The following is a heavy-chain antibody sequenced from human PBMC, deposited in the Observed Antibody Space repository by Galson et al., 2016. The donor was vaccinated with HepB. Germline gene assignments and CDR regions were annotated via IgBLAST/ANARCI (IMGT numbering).Heavy chain of an antibody. J-gene: IGHJ4*02. CDR3: ARGGGRGGSDY. D-gene: IGHD1-26*01. CDR1: GYTFSHYG. CDR2: ISVHNGNT. V-gene: IGHV1-18*01. Sequence: SVKVSCKASGYTFSHYGITWVRQAPGQGLEWMGWISVHNGNTNSVQKIQGRVTMTTNPVTSTAYMELRSLRSDDTAVYYCARGGGRGGSDYWGQGTLVTVTS.